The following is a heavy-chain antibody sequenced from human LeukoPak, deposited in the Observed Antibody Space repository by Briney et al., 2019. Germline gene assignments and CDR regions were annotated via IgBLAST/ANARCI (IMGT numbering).Heavy chain of an antibody. CDR1: GFTFSSYS. Sequence: GGSLRLSCAASGFTFSSYSMNWVRQAPGKGLEWVAFIRYDGSNKYYADSVKGRFTISRDNSKNTLYLQMNSLRAEDTAVYYCAKDQGWLFGYFDYWGQGILVTVSS. CDR2: IRYDGSNK. V-gene: IGHV3-30*02. D-gene: IGHD3-22*01. J-gene: IGHJ4*02. CDR3: AKDQGWLFGYFDY.